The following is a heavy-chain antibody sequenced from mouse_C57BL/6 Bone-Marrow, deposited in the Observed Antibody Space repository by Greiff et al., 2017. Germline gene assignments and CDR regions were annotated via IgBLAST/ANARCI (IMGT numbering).Heavy chain of an antibody. CDR2: IDPANGNT. D-gene: IGHD2-3*01. CDR1: GFNIQNTY. CDR3: AHDGYYWFAY. V-gene: IGHV14-3*01. Sequence: VQLQQSVAELVRPGASVKLSCTASGFNIQNTYMHWVKQRPEQGLEWIGRIDPANGNTKYAPKFQGKATITADTSSNTAYLQLSSLTSEDTAIYYCAHDGYYWFAYWGQGTLVTVSA. J-gene: IGHJ3*01.